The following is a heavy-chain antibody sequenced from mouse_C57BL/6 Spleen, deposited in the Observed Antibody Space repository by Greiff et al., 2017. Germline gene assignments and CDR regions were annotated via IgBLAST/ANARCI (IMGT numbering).Heavy chain of an antibody. CDR1: GFSFNTYA. CDR2: IRSKSNNYAT. V-gene: IGHV10-1*01. Sequence: EVQRVESGGGLVQPKGSLKLSCAASGFSFNTYAMNWVRQAPGKGLEWVARIRSKSNNYATYYADSVKDRFTISRDDSESMLYLQMNNLKTEDTAMYYCVRMGLYSPYYFDYWGQGTTLTVSS. D-gene: IGHD2-12*01. CDR3: VRMGLYSPYYFDY. J-gene: IGHJ2*01.